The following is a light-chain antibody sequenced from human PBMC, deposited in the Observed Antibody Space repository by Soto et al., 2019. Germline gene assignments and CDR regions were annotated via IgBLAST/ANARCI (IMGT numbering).Light chain of an antibody. CDR1: RTVSSW. J-gene: IGKJ2*01. V-gene: IGKV1-5*01. CDR3: QQYNSWYT. CDR2: DAS. Sequence: DIQMTQSPSTLSASVGDRVTITCRASRTVSSWLAWYQQKPGKAPKLLIYDASSLKSGVPSRFSGSGSGTEFTLTISSLQPDDFGTYYCQQYNSWYTFGQGTKLEIK.